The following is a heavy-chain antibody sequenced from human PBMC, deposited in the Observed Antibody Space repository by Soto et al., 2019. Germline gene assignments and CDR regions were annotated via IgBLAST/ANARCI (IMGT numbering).Heavy chain of an antibody. D-gene: IGHD3-3*01. CDR3: ARGVRPSRYYDFWSGYYPNWFDP. V-gene: IGHV1-2*02. CDR1: GYTFTGYY. CDR2: INPNSGGT. J-gene: IGHJ5*02. Sequence: ASVKVSCKASGYTFTGYYMHWVRQAPGQGLEWMGWINPNSGGTNYAQKFQGRVTMTRDTSISTAYMELSRLRSDDTAGYYCARGVRPSRYYDFWSGYYPNWFDPWGQGTLVTVSS.